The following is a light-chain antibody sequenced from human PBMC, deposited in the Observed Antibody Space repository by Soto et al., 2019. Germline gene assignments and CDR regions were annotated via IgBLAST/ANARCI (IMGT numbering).Light chain of an antibody. J-gene: IGKJ1*01. CDR2: LGS. V-gene: IGKV2-28*01. CDR1: QSLLHSDGYNY. CDR3: MQSLHAPRT. Sequence: DTVMTQSPLSLPVTPGEPASISCRSSQSLLHSDGYNYLDWYLQKPVQSPQLLIYLGSNRASGVPDRFSGSGSGTDFTLKISTVEAEDVGVYYCMQSLHAPRTFGQGTKVEIK.